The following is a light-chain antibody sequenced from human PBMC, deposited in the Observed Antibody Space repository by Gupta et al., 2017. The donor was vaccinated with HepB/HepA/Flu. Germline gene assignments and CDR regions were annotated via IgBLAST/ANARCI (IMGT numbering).Light chain of an antibody. V-gene: IGKV3-15*01. CDR2: GAS. CDR3: QQYNNWPMYT. CDR1: QSVSSN. J-gene: IGKJ2*01. Sequence: EIVMTQSPATLSVSPGERATLSCRASQSVSSNLAWYQQKPGQAPRLLIYGASTRATGIPARFSGSGSGTEFTLTISSLQSEDFAVYYCQQYNNWPMYTFDQESKLEIK.